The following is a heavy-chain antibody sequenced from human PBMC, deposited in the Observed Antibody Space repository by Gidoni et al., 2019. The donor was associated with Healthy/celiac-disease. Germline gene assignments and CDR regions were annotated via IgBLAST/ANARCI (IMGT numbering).Heavy chain of an antibody. CDR2: IYYSGST. V-gene: IGHV4-39*01. Sequence: QLQLQESGPGLVKPSETLSLTCTVSGGSISSSSYYWGWIRQPPGKGLEWIGSIYYSGSTYYNPSLKSRVTISVDTSKNQFSLKLSSVTAADTAVYYCARRGGSGSYYYFDYWGQGTLVTVSS. CDR1: GGSISSSSYY. CDR3: ARRGGSGSYYYFDY. J-gene: IGHJ4*02. D-gene: IGHD1-26*01.